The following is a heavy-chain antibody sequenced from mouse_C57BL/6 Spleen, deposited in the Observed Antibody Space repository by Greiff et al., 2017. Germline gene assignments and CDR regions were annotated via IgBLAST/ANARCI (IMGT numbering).Heavy chain of an antibody. CDR1: GYTFTSYW. CDR2: IDPSDSYT. Sequence: VQLQQPGAELVKPGASVKLSCKASGYTFTSYWMQWVKQRPGQGLEWIGEIDPSDSYTNYNQKFKGKATLTVDTSSSTAYMQLSSLTSEDSAVYYCARSGDSFAYWGQGTLVTVSA. V-gene: IGHV1-50*01. D-gene: IGHD3-1*01. CDR3: ARSGDSFAY. J-gene: IGHJ3*01.